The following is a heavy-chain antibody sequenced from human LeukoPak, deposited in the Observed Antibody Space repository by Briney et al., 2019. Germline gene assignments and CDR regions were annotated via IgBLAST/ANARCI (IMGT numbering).Heavy chain of an antibody. CDR3: ARDRIAARGSMDV. J-gene: IGHJ6*03. V-gene: IGHV3-30*04. CDR2: ISYDGSNK. CDR1: GFTFSSHA. D-gene: IGHD6-6*01. Sequence: GGSLRLSCAASGFTFSSHALHWVRQAPGKGLEWVAVISYDGSNKYYADSVKGRFTISRDNSKNTLYLQMNSLRAEDTAVYYCARDRIAARGSMDVWGKGTTVTVSS.